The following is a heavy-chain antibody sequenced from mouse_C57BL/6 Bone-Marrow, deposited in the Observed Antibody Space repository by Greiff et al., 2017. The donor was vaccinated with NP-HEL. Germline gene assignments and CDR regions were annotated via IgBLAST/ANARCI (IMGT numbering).Heavy chain of an antibody. Sequence: QVQLKQPGAELVKPGASVKLSCKASGYTFTSYWMHWVKQRPGQGLEWIGMIHPNSGSTNYNEKFKSKATLTVDKSSSTAYMQLSSLTSEDSAVYYCARAGTTVVAYYYARAYWGQGTSVTVSS. CDR3: ARAGTTVVAYYYARAY. CDR2: IHPNSGST. D-gene: IGHD1-1*01. V-gene: IGHV1-64*01. J-gene: IGHJ4*01. CDR1: GYTFTSYW.